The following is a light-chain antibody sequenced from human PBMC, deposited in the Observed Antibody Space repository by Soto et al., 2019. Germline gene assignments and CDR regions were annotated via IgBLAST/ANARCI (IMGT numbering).Light chain of an antibody. CDR3: SSYTSATTVV. CDR2: EVS. Sequence: QSVLTQPASVSGSPGQSITISCTGTSSDVGSYDYVSWYQQHPGKVPKLIIYEVSNRPSGVSTRFSGSKSGNTASLTISGLQAEDEANYYCSSYTSATTVVFGGGTKLTVL. J-gene: IGLJ2*01. CDR1: SSDVGSYDY. V-gene: IGLV2-14*01.